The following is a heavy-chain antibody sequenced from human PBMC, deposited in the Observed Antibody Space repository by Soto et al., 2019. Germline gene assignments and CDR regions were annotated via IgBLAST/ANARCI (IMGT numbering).Heavy chain of an antibody. CDR3: AALPPLIVVVVLPIPS. J-gene: IGHJ4*02. D-gene: IGHD2-15*01. V-gene: IGHV4-4*02. Sequence: QVQLQQSGPRLARPSGTLSLTCVVSGGSISSTNWWTWVRQTPGKWLECIGEVYHTGSTKYNPSLKYRVTISLDKANNKFTLNLTAMNAADKAVSYCAALPPLIVVVVLPIPSWGQGTLVTVSS. CDR1: GGSISSTNW. CDR2: VYHTGST.